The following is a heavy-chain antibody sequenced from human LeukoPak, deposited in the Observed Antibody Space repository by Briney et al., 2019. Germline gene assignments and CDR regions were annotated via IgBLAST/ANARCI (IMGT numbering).Heavy chain of an antibody. CDR3: AKSRDGYNWPYYYGMDV. CDR1: GFTFSSYA. D-gene: IGHD5-24*01. V-gene: IGHV3-23*01. J-gene: IGHJ6*02. CDR2: ISGSGGRT. Sequence: PGGSLRLSCAASGFTFSSYAMSWVRQAPGKGLEWVSTISGSGGRTDYADSVKGRFTISRDNSRNTLDLQMNSLRAEDTAVYYCAKSRDGYNWPYYYGMDVWGQGTTVTVSS.